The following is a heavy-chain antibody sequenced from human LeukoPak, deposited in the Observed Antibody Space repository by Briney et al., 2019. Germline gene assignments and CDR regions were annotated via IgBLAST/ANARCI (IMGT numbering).Heavy chain of an antibody. V-gene: IGHV3-23*01. CDR3: AKDRGSCSSTSCSANWFDP. CDR2: ISGSGGST. CDR1: GFTFSSYA. Sequence: GGSLRLSCAASGFTFSSYAMSWVRQAPGKGLECVSAISGSGGSTYYAEPVKGRFTISRDNSKNTVYLQMNSLRAEDTAVYYCAKDRGSCSSTSCSANWFDPWGQGTLVTVSS. D-gene: IGHD2-2*01. J-gene: IGHJ5*02.